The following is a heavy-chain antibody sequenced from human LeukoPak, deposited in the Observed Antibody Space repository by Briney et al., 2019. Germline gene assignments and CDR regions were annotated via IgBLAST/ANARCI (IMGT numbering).Heavy chain of an antibody. CDR2: IYPGDSDT. D-gene: IGHD3-10*01. V-gene: IGHV5-51*01. CDR1: EYTFSNYW. Sequence: GESLKISCRGSEYTFSNYWIGWVRQMPGKGLEWMGMIYPGDSDTRYSPSFQGQVTISADKSISTAYLQWSSLKASDTAMYYCARRVGSYEYFDYWGQGTLVTVSS. J-gene: IGHJ4*02. CDR3: ARRVGSYEYFDY.